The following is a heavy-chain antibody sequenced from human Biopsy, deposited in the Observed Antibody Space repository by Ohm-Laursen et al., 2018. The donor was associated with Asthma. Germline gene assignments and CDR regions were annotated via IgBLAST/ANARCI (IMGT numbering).Heavy chain of an antibody. V-gene: IGHV1-3*01. D-gene: IGHD1-26*01. J-gene: IGHJ5*02. Sequence: VSSVKVSCNASGYTFINYAIHWVRQAPRQSLEWMAWLNPVNGNTKYSQQFQGRVTITRDTSASTAYMELSSLTSKDTAVFYCAREVGATRYDPWGQGTLVTVSS. CDR3: AREVGATRYDP. CDR1: GYTFINYA. CDR2: LNPVNGNT.